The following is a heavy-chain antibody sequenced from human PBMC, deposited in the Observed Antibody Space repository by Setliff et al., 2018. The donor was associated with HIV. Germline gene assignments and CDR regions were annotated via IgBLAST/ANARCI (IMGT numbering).Heavy chain of an antibody. CDR3: ARQYGAVKSVVTVVAKYFPH. J-gene: IGHJ1*01. CDR1: GGSISSSSYY. CDR2: IYYSGST. Sequence: KASETLSLTCTVSGGSISSSSYYWGWIRQPPGKGLEWIGSIYYSGSTYYNPSLKSRVTISVDTSKNQFSLKLNSVTAADTAVYYCARQYGAVKSVVTVVAKYFPHWGQGTLVTVSS. V-gene: IGHV4-39*01. D-gene: IGHD2-21*02.